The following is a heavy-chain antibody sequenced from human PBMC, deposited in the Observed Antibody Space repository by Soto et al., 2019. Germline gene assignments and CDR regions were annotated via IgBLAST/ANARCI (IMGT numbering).Heavy chain of an antibody. V-gene: IGHV4-59*01. Sequence: SEALSLTCAVSGGSINNYYWSLIRQAPGKGLEWIGCIYYTGSTNYNPSLKSRVTISLDTSKNQFSLKLSSVTAADTAVYYCARARVWAYVWGQGIMVTIFS. D-gene: IGHD1-26*01. CDR2: IYYTGST. CDR3: ARARVWAYV. CDR1: GGSINNYY. J-gene: IGHJ6*02.